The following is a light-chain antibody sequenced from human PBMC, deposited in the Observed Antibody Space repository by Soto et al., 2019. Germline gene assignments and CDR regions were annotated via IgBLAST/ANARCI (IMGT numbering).Light chain of an antibody. J-gene: IGKJ5*01. Sequence: VFSKSPGKVPFCQGERASLSCRASRTVNGNYLAWYHQKPGQPPRLLIHSASTRAPGIPDRFSGSGSGTDCTLAISIREPEDYAVYYRQQYSGPPHTVGPGTRLEIK. CDR3: QQYSGPPHT. V-gene: IGKV3-20*01. CDR1: RTVNGNY. CDR2: SAS.